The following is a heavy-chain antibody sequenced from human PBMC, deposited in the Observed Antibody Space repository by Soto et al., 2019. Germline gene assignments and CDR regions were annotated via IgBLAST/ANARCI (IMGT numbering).Heavy chain of an antibody. D-gene: IGHD3-22*01. CDR1: GFTFSSYA. CDR2: ISDSGGST. V-gene: IGHV3-23*01. CDR3: AKGLGSSGYYLGPKGSYFDY. J-gene: IGHJ4*02. Sequence: PGGSLRLSCAASGFTFSSYAMSWVRQAPGKGLEWVSAISDSGGSTYYADSVKGRFTISRDNSKNTLYLQMNSLRAEDTAVYYCAKGLGSSGYYLGPKGSYFDYWGQGTLVTVSS.